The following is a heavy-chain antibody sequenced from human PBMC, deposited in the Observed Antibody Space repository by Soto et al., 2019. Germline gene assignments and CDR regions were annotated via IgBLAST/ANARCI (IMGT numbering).Heavy chain of an antibody. Sequence: SETLSLTCAVYGGSFSGYYWSWIRQPPGKGLEWIGEINHSGSTNYNPSLKSRVTISVDTSKNQFSLKLSSVTAADTAVYYCARVNRDRHFKRPPFDPWGQGTLVTVSS. D-gene: IGHD3-10*01. V-gene: IGHV4-34*01. CDR3: ARVNRDRHFKRPPFDP. CDR1: GGSFSGYY. J-gene: IGHJ5*02. CDR2: INHSGST.